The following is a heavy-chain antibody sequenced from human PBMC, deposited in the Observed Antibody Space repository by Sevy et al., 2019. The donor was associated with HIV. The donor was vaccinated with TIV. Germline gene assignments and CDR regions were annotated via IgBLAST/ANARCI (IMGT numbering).Heavy chain of an antibody. CDR2: IKSKTDSGTR. CDR3: ACGTGTSDFDH. V-gene: IGHV3-15*01. CDR1: GFTFSDAW. D-gene: IGHD1-1*01. J-gene: IGHJ4*02. Sequence: GGSLRLSCATSGFTFSDAWMNWDRQAPGKGLEWVARIKSKTDSGTRDVAAPVKGRFSISRDDSKNTVYLQMTSLKDEDTGVYFCACGTGTSDFDHWGQGTLVTVSS.